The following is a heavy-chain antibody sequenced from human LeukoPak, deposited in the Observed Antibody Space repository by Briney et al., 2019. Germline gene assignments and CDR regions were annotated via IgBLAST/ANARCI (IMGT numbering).Heavy chain of an antibody. D-gene: IGHD3-3*01. J-gene: IGHJ4*02. CDR3: ARELNFSRAAYYFDY. Sequence: SETLSLTCTVSGGSISSGGYYWSWIRQHPGKGLGWIGYIYYSGSTYYNPPLKSRVTISVDTSKNQFSLKLSSVTAADTAVYYCARELNFSRAAYYFDYWAREPWSPSPQ. CDR2: IYYSGST. V-gene: IGHV4-31*03. CDR1: GGSISSGGYY.